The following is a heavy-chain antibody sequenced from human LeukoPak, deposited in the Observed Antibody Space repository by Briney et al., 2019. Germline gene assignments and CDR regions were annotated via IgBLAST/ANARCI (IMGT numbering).Heavy chain of an antibody. J-gene: IGHJ5*02. CDR2: ISSGSSFM. CDR1: GFTFSSYG. Sequence: GGSLRLSCAASGFTFSSYGMSWVRQAPGKGLEWVSSISSGSSFMYYADSVKGRFTISRDNAKNSLYLQMSSLRAKDTALYYCARDYYDSSGSSWFDPWGQGTLVTVSS. D-gene: IGHD3-22*01. CDR3: ARDYYDSSGSSWFDP. V-gene: IGHV3-21*01.